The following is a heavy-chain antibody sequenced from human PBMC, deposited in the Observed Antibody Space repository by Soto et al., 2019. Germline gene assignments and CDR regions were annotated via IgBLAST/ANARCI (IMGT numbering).Heavy chain of an antibody. CDR3: AKDPAAIPRGAFDI. CDR1: GFTFSSYA. CDR2: ISGSGGST. D-gene: IGHD2-2*01. Sequence: VQLLESGGGLVKPGGSLRLSCAASGFTFSSYAMSWVRQAPGKGLEWVSAISGSGGSTDYAESVKGRFTISRDNSKNTVYLQMNSLRAEDTAVYYCAKDPAAIPRGAFDIWGQGTVVTVSS. V-gene: IGHV3-23*01. J-gene: IGHJ3*02.